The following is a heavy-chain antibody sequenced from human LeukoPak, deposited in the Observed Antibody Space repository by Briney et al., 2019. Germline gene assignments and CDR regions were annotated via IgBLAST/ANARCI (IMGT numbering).Heavy chain of an antibody. Sequence: PGGSLRLSCAASGFTVSSNYMSWVRQAPGKGLEWVSVIYSDGSTYYADSVKGRFTISRDNSKNTLYLQMNSLRAEDTAVYYCASESGYYPYYFDYWGQGTLVTV. CDR2: IYSDGST. V-gene: IGHV3-53*01. CDR3: ASESGYYPYYFDY. D-gene: IGHD3-22*01. CDR1: GFTVSSNY. J-gene: IGHJ4*02.